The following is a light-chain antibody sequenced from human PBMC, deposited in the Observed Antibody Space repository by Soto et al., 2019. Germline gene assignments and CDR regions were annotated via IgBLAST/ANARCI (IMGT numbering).Light chain of an antibody. CDR3: QQYSTSVRT. V-gene: IGKV3-20*01. CDR2: GAY. Sequence: EIVLTQSPGTLSLSLGERATLSCRASQGVTSNYLAWYQQKPGQAPSLVIYGAYSKAAGVPDRFSGRGSGTDFTLTISRLEPEDFAVYYCQQYSTSVRTFGQGTKVEV. CDR1: QGVTSNY. J-gene: IGKJ1*01.